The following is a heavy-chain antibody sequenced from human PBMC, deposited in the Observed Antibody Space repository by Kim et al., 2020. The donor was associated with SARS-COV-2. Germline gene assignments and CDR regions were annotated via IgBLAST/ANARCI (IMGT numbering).Heavy chain of an antibody. CDR2: SYYSGST. CDR1: GGSISSYY. CDR3: AAEDSGDYGGNSGLY. V-gene: IGHV4-59*01. Sequence: SETLSLTCTVPGGSISSYYWSWIRQPPGKGLEWIGYSYYSGSTNYNPSLKSQVTISVDTSKNQFSLKLSSVTAADTAVYYCAAEDSGDYGGNSGLYWGQGTLVTISS. D-gene: IGHD4-17*01. J-gene: IGHJ4*02.